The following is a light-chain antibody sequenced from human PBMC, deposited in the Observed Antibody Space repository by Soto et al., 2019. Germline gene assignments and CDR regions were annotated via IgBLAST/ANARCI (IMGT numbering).Light chain of an antibody. J-gene: IGKJ5*01. Sequence: IPTTQSPSSLSASVGDRVTIICRASQSISSDLIWLQQKPGKAPTILIYAASNLQRGVPSRFSGSGSGTDFTLTINILQSEDFAVFYCQQDNQWPITFGQGTRLEIK. CDR2: AAS. CDR3: QQDNQWPIT. CDR1: QSISSD. V-gene: IGKV1-39*01.